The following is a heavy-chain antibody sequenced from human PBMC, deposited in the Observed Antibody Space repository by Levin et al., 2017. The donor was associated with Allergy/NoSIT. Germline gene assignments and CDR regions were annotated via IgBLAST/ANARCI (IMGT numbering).Heavy chain of an antibody. Sequence: GESLKISCKASGYTFSNYGISWVRKAPGQGLEWMGWISPYNGYTDYAQKIQGRVTMTTDTSTRTAYMEVRSLRSDDTAVYYCARDLSDIVIGPAAYWGQGTLVTVSS. CDR3: ARDLSDIVIGPAAY. CDR2: ISPYNGYT. D-gene: IGHD2/OR15-2a*01. J-gene: IGHJ4*02. CDR1: GYTFSNYG. V-gene: IGHV1-18*01.